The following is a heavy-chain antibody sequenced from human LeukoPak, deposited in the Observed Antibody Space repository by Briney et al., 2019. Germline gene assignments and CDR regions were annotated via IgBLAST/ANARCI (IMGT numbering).Heavy chain of an antibody. Sequence: PSETVSLTCTVSGGSISSGDYYWSWIRQPPGKGLEWIGYIYYSGSTYYNPSLKSRVTISVDTSKNQFSLKLSSVTAADTAVYYCARFELRYYYDSSGYRGFDYWGQGTLVTVSS. CDR2: IYYSGST. CDR1: GGSISSGDYY. D-gene: IGHD3-22*01. CDR3: ARFELRYYYDSSGYRGFDY. V-gene: IGHV4-30-4*01. J-gene: IGHJ4*02.